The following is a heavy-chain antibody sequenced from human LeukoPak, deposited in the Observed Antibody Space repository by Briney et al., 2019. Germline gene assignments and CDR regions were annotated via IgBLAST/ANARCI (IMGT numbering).Heavy chain of an antibody. V-gene: IGHV3-23*01. CDR2: VSGGGVTT. Sequence: GGSLRLSCAASGFTFSSYAMSWVRQAPGKGLEWVSTVSGGGVTTYYAESAKGRFTISRDNSKNTLYLQMNSLTAEDTAVYYCPKQSYASGWNPFDYWGQGILVTVSS. CDR3: PKQSYASGWNPFDY. J-gene: IGHJ4*02. CDR1: GFTFSSYA. D-gene: IGHD6-19*01.